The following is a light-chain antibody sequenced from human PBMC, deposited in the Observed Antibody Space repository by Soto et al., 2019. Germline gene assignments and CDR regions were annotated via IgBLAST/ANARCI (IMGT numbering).Light chain of an antibody. J-gene: IGLJ1*01. Sequence: QSVMTQPPSVSAAPGQKVTISCSGSRSNIGGNSVSWYQQLPGTAPKLLIYDDNKRPSGIPDRVSGSKSGTSATLGITGFQTGDEADYYCGSWDSSLSAYVFGTGTKLTVL. CDR2: DDN. V-gene: IGLV1-51*01. CDR3: GSWDSSLSAYV. CDR1: RSNIGGNS.